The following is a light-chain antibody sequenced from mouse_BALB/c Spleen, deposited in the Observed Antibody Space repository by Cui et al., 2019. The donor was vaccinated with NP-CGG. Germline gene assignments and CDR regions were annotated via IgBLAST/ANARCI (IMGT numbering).Light chain of an antibody. Sequence: QAVVTQESDLITPPGETVTLTCRSSTGAVTTNNYANWVQEKPDHLFTGLIGGTNNRAPGVPARFSGSLIGDKAALTITGAQTEDEAIYFCALWYSNHWVFGGGTKLTVL. J-gene: IGLJ1*01. V-gene: IGLV1*01. CDR2: GTN. CDR3: ALWYSNHWV. CDR1: TGAVTTNNY.